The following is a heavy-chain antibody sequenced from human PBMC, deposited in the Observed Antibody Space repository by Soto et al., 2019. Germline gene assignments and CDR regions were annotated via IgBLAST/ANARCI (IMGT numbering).Heavy chain of an antibody. CDR3: ARAPPLPDYGDSSIDYYYYMDV. D-gene: IGHD4-17*01. J-gene: IGHJ6*03. V-gene: IGHV3-7*04. CDR2: IKQDGSEK. Sequence: GGSLRLSCAASGFTFSSYWMSWVRQAPGKGLEWVANIKQDGSEKYYVDSVKGRFTISRDNAKNSLYLQMNSLRAEDTAVYYCARAPPLPDYGDSSIDYYYYMDVWGKGTTVTVSS. CDR1: GFTFSSYW.